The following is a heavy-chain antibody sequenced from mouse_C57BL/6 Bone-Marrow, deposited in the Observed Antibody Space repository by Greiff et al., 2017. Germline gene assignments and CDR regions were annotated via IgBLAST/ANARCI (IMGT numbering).Heavy chain of an antibody. CDR2: IYPRSGNT. CDR3: ARATVVAPQYWYFDV. V-gene: IGHV1-81*01. CDR1: GYTFTSYG. J-gene: IGHJ1*03. D-gene: IGHD1-1*01. Sequence: QVQLKESGAELARPGASVKLSCKASGYTFTSYGISWVKQRTGQGLEWIGEIYPRSGNTYYNEKFKGKATLTADKSSSTAYMELRSLTSEDSAVYFCARATVVAPQYWYFDVWGTGTTVTVSS.